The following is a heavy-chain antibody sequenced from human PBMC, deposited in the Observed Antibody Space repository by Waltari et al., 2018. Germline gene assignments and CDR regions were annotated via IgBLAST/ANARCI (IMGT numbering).Heavy chain of an antibody. CDR1: GASWSSPYW. V-gene: IGHV4-4*02. D-gene: IGHD2-15*01. CDR2: VHGSGKT. J-gene: IGHJ5*02. CDR3: ARDRGRGLYLDT. Sequence: QLELLVSGPVLVKPSGTLSLTVHVSGASWSSPYWWSWVRQSPQKGLEWLGQVHGSGKTNYNPSFASRVTISLDTSNNQFSLKIIFATAADTAMYYCARDRGRGLYLDTWGPGTLVTVSP.